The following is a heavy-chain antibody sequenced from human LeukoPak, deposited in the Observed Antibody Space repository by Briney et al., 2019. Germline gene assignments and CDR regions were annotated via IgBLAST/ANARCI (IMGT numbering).Heavy chain of an antibody. CDR2: LNNDGSST. CDR3: ARIAWDAFDI. Sequence: GGSLRLSCAASGFTFSSYWMHWVRQAPGKGLVWVSRLNNDGSSTNYADSVKGRFTISRDNAKNTLYLQMNSLRAEDTAVYYCARIAWDAFDIWGQGTMITVSS. CDR1: GFTFSSYW. J-gene: IGHJ3*02. D-gene: IGHD2-15*01. V-gene: IGHV3-74*01.